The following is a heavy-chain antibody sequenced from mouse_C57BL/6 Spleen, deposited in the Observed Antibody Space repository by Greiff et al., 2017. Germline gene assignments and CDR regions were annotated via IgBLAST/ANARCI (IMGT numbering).Heavy chain of an antibody. CDR2: INPNNGGT. CDR1: GYTFTDYN. Sequence: VQLQQSGPELVKPGASVKIPCKASGYTFTDYNMDWVKQSHGKSLEWIGDINPNNGGTIYNQKFKGKATLTVDKSSSTAHMWLRSLTSECTAVYFSARITQAGYCLFADWGPGTLVTVSA. CDR3: ARITQAGYCLFAD. D-gene: IGHD2-3*01. J-gene: IGHJ3*01. V-gene: IGHV1-18*01.